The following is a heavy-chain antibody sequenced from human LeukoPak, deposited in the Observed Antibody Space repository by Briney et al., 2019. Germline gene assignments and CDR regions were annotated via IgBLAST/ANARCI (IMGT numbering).Heavy chain of an antibody. CDR2: WNSGGT. D-gene: IGHD6-13*01. V-gene: IGHV3-9*01. Sequence: WNSGGTGYADSVKGRFTISRDNAKNSLYLQMNSLRTDDTALYYCTKDITAGGLDYWGQGTLVTVSS. CDR3: TKDITAGGLDY. J-gene: IGHJ4*02.